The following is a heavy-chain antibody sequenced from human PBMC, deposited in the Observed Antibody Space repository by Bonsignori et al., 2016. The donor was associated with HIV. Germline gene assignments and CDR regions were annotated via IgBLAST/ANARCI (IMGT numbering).Heavy chain of an antibody. Sequence: WIRQPPGKGLEWVGRSRNKANSYTTEYAASVKGRFTISRGDSKNSLYLQMNRLKTEDTAVYYCGRVPGNTHMDVWGKGTTVTVSS. V-gene: IGHV3-72*01. CDR2: SRNKANSYTT. J-gene: IGHJ6*03. CDR3: GRVPGNTHMDV. D-gene: IGHD1-7*01.